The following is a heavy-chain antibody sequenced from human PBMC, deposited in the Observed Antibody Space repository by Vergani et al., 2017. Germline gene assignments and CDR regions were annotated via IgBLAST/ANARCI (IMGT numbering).Heavy chain of an antibody. CDR1: GGSISSYY. CDR2: IYYSGST. J-gene: IGHJ6*02. CDR3: ARGGGDCSSTSCYSGNYYYGMDV. V-gene: IGHV4-59*01. D-gene: IGHD2-2*02. Sequence: QVQLQESGPGLVKPSETLSLTCTVSGGSISSYYWSWIRQPPGKGLEWIGYIYYSGSTNYNPSLKSRVTISVDTSKKQFSLKLSSVTAADTAVYYCARGGGDCSSTSCYSGNYYYGMDVWGQGTTVTVSS.